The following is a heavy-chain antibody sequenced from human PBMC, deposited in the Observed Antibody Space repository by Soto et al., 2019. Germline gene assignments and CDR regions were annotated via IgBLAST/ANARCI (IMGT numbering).Heavy chain of an antibody. V-gene: IGHV1-3*01. J-gene: IGHJ6*04. D-gene: IGHD3-10*01. Sequence: GASVKVSCKASGYTFTSYAMHWVRQAPGQRLEWMGWINAGNGNTKYSQKFQGRVTMTRDTSASTAYMELSSLRSDDTAVYYCAREEGSGSYYNGPTPLDVWGKGTTVTVSS. CDR3: AREEGSGSYYNGPTPLDV. CDR1: GYTFTSYA. CDR2: INAGNGNT.